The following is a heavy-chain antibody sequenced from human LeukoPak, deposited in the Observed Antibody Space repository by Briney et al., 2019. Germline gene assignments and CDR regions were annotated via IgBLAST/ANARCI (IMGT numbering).Heavy chain of an antibody. CDR1: GGSISSSDW. J-gene: IGHJ4*02. V-gene: IGHV4-4*02. Sequence: SETLSLTCAVSGGSISSSDWWSWVRQPPGRGLEWIGYIYRNENPNYNPSLKSRVTMSVDKSKNQFSLNLSSVTAADTAVYYCARVSTYSSRSLFDYWGQGTLVTVSS. D-gene: IGHD6-13*01. CDR3: ARVSTYSSRSLFDY. CDR2: IYRNENP.